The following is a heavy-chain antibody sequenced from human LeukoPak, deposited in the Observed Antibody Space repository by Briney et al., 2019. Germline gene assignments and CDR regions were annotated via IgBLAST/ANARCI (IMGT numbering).Heavy chain of an antibody. CDR2: INSDGSIT. D-gene: IGHD3-22*01. J-gene: IGHJ4*02. CDR3: ARVSYYDNSGLQASGYDS. V-gene: IGHV3-74*01. Sequence: GGSLRLSCAASGFTFSSYWMHWVRQAPGKGLVWVSRINSDGSITSYADSVKGRFTISRDNAKDTLYLQLKSLRAEDTAIYYCARVSYYDNSGLQASGYDSWGQGTLVTVSS. CDR1: GFTFSSYW.